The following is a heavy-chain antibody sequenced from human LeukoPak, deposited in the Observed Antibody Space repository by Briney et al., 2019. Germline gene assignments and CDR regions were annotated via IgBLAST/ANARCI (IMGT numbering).Heavy chain of an antibody. CDR1: GGSFSGYY. V-gene: IGHV4-34*01. J-gene: IGHJ4*02. CDR2: INHSGST. D-gene: IGHD4-23*01. Sequence: NTSETLSLTCAVYGGSFSGYYWSWIRQPPGKGLEWIGEINHSGSTNYNPSLKSRVTISVDTSKNQFSLKLSSVTAADTAVYYCARRRWFDYWGQGTLVTVSS. CDR3: ARRRWFDY.